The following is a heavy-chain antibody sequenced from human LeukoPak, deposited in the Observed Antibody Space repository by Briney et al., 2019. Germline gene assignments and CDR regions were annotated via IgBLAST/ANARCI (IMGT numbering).Heavy chain of an antibody. V-gene: IGHV4-39*07. J-gene: IGHJ4*02. CDR3: AREGRGYYGSGSYLDY. CDR2: IYYSGST. Sequence: SETLSLTCTVSGGSISSSSYYWGWIRQPPGKGLEWIGSIYYSGSTYYNPSLKSRVTISVDTSKNQFSLKLSSVTAADTAVYYCAREGRGYYGSGSYLDYWGQGTLVTVSS. D-gene: IGHD3-10*01. CDR1: GGSISSSSYY.